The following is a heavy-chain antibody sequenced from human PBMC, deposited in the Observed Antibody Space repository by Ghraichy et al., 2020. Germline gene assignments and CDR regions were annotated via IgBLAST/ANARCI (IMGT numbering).Heavy chain of an antibody. CDR2: INESGDT. J-gene: IGHJ6*03. D-gene: IGHD3-3*01. V-gene: IGHV4-34*01. Sequence: SQTLSLTCGVYGGSISGYSWNWIRQPPGKGPAWIGEINESGDTNYNPSLMGRSAISRDTSKNQLSLRLTSMTAADTAGYYCARGLKTYTDFWKGYLGSDSYHYIDVWGNGTKVTVSS. CDR3: ARGLKTYTDFWKGYLGSDSYHYIDV. CDR1: GGSISGYS.